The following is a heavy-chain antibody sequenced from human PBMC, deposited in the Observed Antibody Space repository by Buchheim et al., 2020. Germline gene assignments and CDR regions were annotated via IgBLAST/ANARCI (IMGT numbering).Heavy chain of an antibody. D-gene: IGHD2-8*01. CDR3: ARVPMVYAIPDYFDY. J-gene: IGHJ4*02. CDR1: GGSISSGDYY. CDR2: IYFSGRT. V-gene: IGHV4-30-4*01. Sequence: QVQLQESDPGLVKPSQTLSLTCTVSGGSISSGDYYWSWIRQPPGKGLEWIGYIYFSGRTYYNPSLKSRVTISVDTSKNQFSLKLSSVTAADTAVYYCARVPMVYAIPDYFDYWGQGIL.